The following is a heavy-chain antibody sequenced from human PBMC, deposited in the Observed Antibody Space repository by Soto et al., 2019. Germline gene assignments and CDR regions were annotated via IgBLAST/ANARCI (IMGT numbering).Heavy chain of an antibody. J-gene: IGHJ4*02. Sequence: EVQLLESGGGLVQPGGSLRLSCAASGFTFSTYAMNWVRQAPGKGLEWVSGISGSGDSTYYADSVKGRFTVSRDNATNSLYLQMTRRSAAAWAVFFCAAGRGSCWSFDYWGQGTLVTVSS. V-gene: IGHV3-23*01. CDR3: AAGRGSCWSFDY. CDR1: GFTFSTYA. D-gene: IGHD6-19*01. CDR2: ISGSGDST.